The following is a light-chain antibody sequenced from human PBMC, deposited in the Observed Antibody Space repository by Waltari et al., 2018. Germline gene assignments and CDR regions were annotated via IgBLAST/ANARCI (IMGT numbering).Light chain of an antibody. J-gene: IGLJ3*02. CDR3: SSYAGSNNLWV. CDR2: EGS. V-gene: IGLV2-8*01. CDR1: SSDVGGYNY. Sequence: QSALTQPPSASGSPGQSVTISCTGTSSDVGGYNYVSWYQQHPGKAPKLMIYEGSKRAAGVPARFSGSKSGNTASLTVSGLQAEDEADYYCSSYAGSNNLWVFGGGTKLTVL.